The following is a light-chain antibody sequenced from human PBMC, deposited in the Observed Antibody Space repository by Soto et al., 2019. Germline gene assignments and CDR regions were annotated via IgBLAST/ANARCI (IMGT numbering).Light chain of an antibody. J-gene: IGLJ3*02. CDR1: SSNIGSEY. Sequence: QSVLTQPPSASGTPGQRVTISCSGSSSNIGSEYVVWYQHLPGTAPKLLIYRNNQRPSGVPDRFAGSKSGTSASLAISGLRSEDEADYYCAARDDSLSGHWVFGGGTKLPVL. CDR3: AARDDSLSGHWV. V-gene: IGLV1-47*01. CDR2: RNN.